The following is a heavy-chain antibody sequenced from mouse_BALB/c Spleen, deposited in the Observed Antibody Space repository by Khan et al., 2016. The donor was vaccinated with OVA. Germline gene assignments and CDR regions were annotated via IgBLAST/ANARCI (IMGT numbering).Heavy chain of an antibody. D-gene: IGHD3-3*01. CDR1: GYTFTHYW. Sequence: QVQLKQSGTEVVRPGTSVKMSCKAAGYTFTHYWIGWVKQRPGHGLEWIGDTYPGGGYTYYTEKFKGQATLTADTSSSTFFMMLSGLTSEESDIYDWTRRGAARATWDYFDYWGQGTSLIVSS. CDR2: TYPGGGYT. J-gene: IGHJ2*02. CDR3: TRRGAARATWDYFDY. V-gene: IGHV1-63*02.